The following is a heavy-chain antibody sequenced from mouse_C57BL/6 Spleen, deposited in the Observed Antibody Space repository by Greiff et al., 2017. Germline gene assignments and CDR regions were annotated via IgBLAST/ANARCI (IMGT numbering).Heavy chain of an antibody. CDR2: IYPSDSET. D-gene: IGHD3-2*02. V-gene: IGHV1-61*01. Sequence: VQLQQPGAELVRPGSSVKLSCKASGYTFTSYWMDWVKQRPGQGLEWIGNIYPSDSETHYNQKFKYKATLTVDKSSSTAYMQLSSLTSEDSAVYYCARRRETAQAFWFAYWGQGTLVTVSA. CDR3: ARRRETAQAFWFAY. J-gene: IGHJ3*01. CDR1: GYTFTSYW.